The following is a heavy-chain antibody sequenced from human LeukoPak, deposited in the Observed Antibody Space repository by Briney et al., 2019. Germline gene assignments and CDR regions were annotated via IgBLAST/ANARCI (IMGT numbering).Heavy chain of an antibody. Sequence: PSQTLSLTCTVSGGSISSYYWSWIRQPPGKGLEWIGYIYYSGSTNYNPSLKSRVTISVDTSKNQFSLKLSSVTAADTAVYYCARSFSGWYDAFDIWGQGTMVTVSS. CDR2: IYYSGST. CDR3: ARSFSGWYDAFDI. J-gene: IGHJ3*02. CDR1: GGSISSYY. V-gene: IGHV4-59*08. D-gene: IGHD6-19*01.